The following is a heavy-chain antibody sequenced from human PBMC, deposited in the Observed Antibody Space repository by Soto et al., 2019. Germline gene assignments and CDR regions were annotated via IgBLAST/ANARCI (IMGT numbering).Heavy chain of an antibody. V-gene: IGHV4-34*01. CDR3: ARGRYSYGHFDF. CDR2: INHSGST. D-gene: IGHD5-18*01. Sequence: PSETLSLTCAVYGGSFSGYYWSWIRQPPGKGLEWIGEINHSGSTNYNPSLKSRVTMSVDTSKNQFSLKLISVTAADTAVYYCARGRYSYGHFDFWGRGTLVTV. J-gene: IGHJ4*02. CDR1: GGSFSGYY.